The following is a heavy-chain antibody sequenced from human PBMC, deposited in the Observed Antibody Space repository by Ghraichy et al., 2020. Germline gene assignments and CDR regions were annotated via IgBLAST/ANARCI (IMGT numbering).Heavy chain of an antibody. CDR3: AREATGGVFDY. V-gene: IGHV4-59*01. CDR1: GGSISSYY. D-gene: IGHD2-8*02. CDR2: IYYSGST. Sequence: SETLSLTCTVSGGSISSYYWSWIRQPPGKGLEWIGYIYYSGSTNYNPSLKSRVTISVDTSKNQFSLKLSSVTAADTAVYYCAREATGGVFDYWGQGTLVTVSS. J-gene: IGHJ4*02.